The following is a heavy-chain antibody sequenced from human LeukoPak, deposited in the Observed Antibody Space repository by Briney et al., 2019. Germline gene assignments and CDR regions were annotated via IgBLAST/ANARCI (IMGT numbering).Heavy chain of an antibody. CDR2: INQDGSEK. D-gene: IGHD1-26*01. CDR3: ATSTYSGSHWDAFDI. J-gene: IGHJ3*02. V-gene: IGHV3-7*01. Sequence: PGGSLRLSCVASGFTFSSYWMTWVRQAPGKGLEWVADINQDGSEKKYVDSVTGRFTISRDNAKNSLYLQMNSLRAEDTAVYYCATSTYSGSHWDAFDIWGQGTIITVSS. CDR1: GFTFSSYW.